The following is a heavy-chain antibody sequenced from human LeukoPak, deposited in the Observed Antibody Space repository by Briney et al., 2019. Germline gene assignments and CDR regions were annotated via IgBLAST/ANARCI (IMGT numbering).Heavy chain of an antibody. CDR3: AKMYHMHTSYYYGMDV. V-gene: IGHV3-23*01. CDR2: ISGSGAHT. J-gene: IGHJ6*02. Sequence: PGGSLRLSCAASGLMFSDYSMSWVRQAPGKGLEWVSIISGSGAHTYYAASVTGRFTLSRDNSKNTLFLRMNSLRVEDTAVYFCAKMYHMHTSYYYGMDVWGHGTAVTVSS. CDR1: GLMFSDYS. D-gene: IGHD2-2*01.